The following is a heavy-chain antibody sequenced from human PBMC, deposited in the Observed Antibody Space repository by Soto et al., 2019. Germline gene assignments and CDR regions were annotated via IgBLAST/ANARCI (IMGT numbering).Heavy chain of an antibody. J-gene: IGHJ6*02. CDR1: DGSFIGYD. CDR2: INHSGST. Sequence: AETLSLTCAVYDGSFIGYDWSWLRQPPGKGLEWIGEINHSGSTNYNPSLKSRVTISVDTSKNQFSLKLSSVTAADTAVYYCARGLYYYYGMDVWGQGTTVTVSS. V-gene: IGHV4-34*01. CDR3: ARGLYYYYGMDV.